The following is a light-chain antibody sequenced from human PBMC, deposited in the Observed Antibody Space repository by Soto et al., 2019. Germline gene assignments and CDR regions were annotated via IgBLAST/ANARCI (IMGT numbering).Light chain of an antibody. J-gene: IGKJ1*01. V-gene: IGKV3-15*01. CDR2: GAS. CDR3: HQYNNGRWT. CDR1: QSVSSN. Sequence: EILITQSPATLSVSPGERTTLSCRASQSVSSNLAWYQQKPGQAPRLLIYGASTRATDIPARFSGSGSGTEFTLTISSLQSEDFAVYYCHQYNNGRWTFGQGTRWIS.